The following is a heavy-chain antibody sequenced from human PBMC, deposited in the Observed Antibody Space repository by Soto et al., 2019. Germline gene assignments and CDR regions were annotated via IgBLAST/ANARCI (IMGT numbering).Heavy chain of an antibody. D-gene: IGHD6-6*01. CDR2: MSYAGSYK. Sequence: GGSMRLSCAVSGFTFSDYGMHWVRQAPGTGLEWVAVMSYAGSYKYYADSVKGRFTIARDLSGNTLFLQMNSLRLEDTAVYFCAKEMYPRTVLDSSSPWGDYWGQGTLVTVSS. CDR3: AKEMYPRTVLDSSSPWGDY. J-gene: IGHJ4*02. CDR1: GFTFSDYG. V-gene: IGHV3-30*18.